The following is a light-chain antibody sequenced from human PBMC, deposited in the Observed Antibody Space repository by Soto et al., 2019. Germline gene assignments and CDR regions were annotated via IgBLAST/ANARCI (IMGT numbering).Light chain of an antibody. J-gene: IGKJ4*01. CDR1: QSIGSY. V-gene: IGKV1-39*01. CDR3: QQSYSTPT. Sequence: DIQMTQSPSSLSASVGDRVTITCRASQSIGSYLSWFQQKPGKAPKLLIYTASNIQSGVPSRISGSGSGTDFTLTISSLQPEDFATYYCQQSYSTPTFGGGTKVDIK. CDR2: TAS.